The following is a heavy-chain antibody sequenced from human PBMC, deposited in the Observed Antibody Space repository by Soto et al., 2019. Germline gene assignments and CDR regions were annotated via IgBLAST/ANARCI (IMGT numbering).Heavy chain of an antibody. D-gene: IGHD3-10*01. CDR2: ILHTGGT. CDR3: ARLQFGEGFDY. CDR1: GGSISGGGFS. J-gene: IGHJ4*02. V-gene: IGHV4-30-2*01. Sequence: SETLSLTCAVSGGSISGGGFSWSWIRQPPGKGLEWIGYILHTGGTQYNPSLKSRVSMSVDKSKNQFSLHLTSVTAADTAVYYCARLQFGEGFDYWGQRALVTVSS.